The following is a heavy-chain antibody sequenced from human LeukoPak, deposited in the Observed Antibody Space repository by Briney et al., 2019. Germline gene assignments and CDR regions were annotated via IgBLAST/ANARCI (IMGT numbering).Heavy chain of an antibody. J-gene: IGHJ4*02. V-gene: IGHV4-34*01. D-gene: IGHD5-12*01. CDR2: INHSGST. CDR3: ARTNLRGYSGYDSSRRLGY. Sequence: SETLSLTCAVYGGSFSGYYWSWIRQPPGKGLEWIGEINHSGSTNYNPSLKSRVTISVDTSKNQFSLKLRSVTAADTAVYYCARTNLRGYSGYDSSRRLGYWGEGTLVTVSS. CDR1: GGSFSGYY.